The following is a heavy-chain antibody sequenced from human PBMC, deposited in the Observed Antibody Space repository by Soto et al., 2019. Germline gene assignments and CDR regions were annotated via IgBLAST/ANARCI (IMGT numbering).Heavy chain of an antibody. D-gene: IGHD4-17*01. Sequence: QVQLVESGGGVVQPGRSLRLSCAASGFTFSNYGMHWVRQAPGKGLEWVAVISYHGSDKYYADSVKGRFTISRDNSKNTLYLKMDSLRAEDTAVYYCAKDHLTTTVTTVGYWGQGTLVNVSS. CDR2: ISYHGSDK. V-gene: IGHV3-30*18. J-gene: IGHJ4*02. CDR3: AKDHLTTTVTTVGY. CDR1: GFTFSNYG.